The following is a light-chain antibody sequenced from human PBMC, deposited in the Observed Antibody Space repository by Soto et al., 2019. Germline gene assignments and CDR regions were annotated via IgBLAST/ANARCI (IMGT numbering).Light chain of an antibody. Sequence: EIVSTQSPATLSLSPGERATLSGRASQSVSSYLAWYQQKPGQAPRLLIYDASNRATGIPARFSGSGSGTDFTLTISSLEPEDFAVYYCQQRSNWPPTFGQGTRLKI. V-gene: IGKV3-11*01. J-gene: IGKJ5*01. CDR2: DAS. CDR1: QSVSSY. CDR3: QQRSNWPPT.